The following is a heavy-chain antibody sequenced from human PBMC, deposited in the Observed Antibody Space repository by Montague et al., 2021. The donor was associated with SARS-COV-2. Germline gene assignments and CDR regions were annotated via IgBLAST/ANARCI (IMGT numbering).Heavy chain of an antibody. CDR2: IYYSGTS. V-gene: IGHV4-59*12. CDR3: ARESSFGFPGRFES. D-gene: IGHD1-1*01. Sequence: SETLSLTCSLNDHSISGYYWAWIRQPPGKGLEWIGFIYYSGTSTYSPSLKSRVTITLDTSKKQFSLRLTSLTPADTAMYFCARESSFGFPGRFESWGQGTQDTVSS. J-gene: IGHJ4*02. CDR1: DHSISGYY.